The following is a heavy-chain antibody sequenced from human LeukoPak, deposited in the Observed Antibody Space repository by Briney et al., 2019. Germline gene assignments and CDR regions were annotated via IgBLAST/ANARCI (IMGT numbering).Heavy chain of an antibody. J-gene: IGHJ4*02. CDR3: ARGPNSNWSGLDF. V-gene: IGHV3-7*01. Sequence: HPGGSLRLSCAASGFSFSGYWMSWVRQAPGKGLEWVANIKQDGSEKYYADSVKGRFTVSRDNAKNTLYLQVNNLRAEDTAVYYCARGPNSNWSGLDFWGQGTLLTVSS. CDR1: GFSFSGYW. CDR2: IKQDGSEK. D-gene: IGHD6-6*01.